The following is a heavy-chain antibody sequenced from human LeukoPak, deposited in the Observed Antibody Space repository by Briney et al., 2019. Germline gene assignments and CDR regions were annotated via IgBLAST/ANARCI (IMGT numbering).Heavy chain of an antibody. V-gene: IGHV4-31*03. CDR2: IYYSGST. CDR1: GGSISSGGYY. CDR3: ARDRSGYGDFDY. D-gene: IGHD3-3*01. Sequence: NPSETLSLTCTVSGGSISSGGYYWSWIRQHPGKGLEWIGYIYYSGSTYYNPSLKSRVSISVDTSKNQFSLKLSSVTAADTAVYYCARDRSGYGDFDYWGQGTLVTVSS. J-gene: IGHJ4*02.